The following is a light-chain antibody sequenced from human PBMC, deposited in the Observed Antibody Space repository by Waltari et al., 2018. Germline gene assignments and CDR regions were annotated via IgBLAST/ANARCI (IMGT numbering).Light chain of an antibody. V-gene: IGLV2-14*01. CDR2: DVN. J-gene: IGLJ2*01. CDR3: CSFTTAKTWI. CDR1: SSDVGAYNY. Sequence: QSAPTQPPSVSGSPGQSVTISCTGTSSDVGAYNYVSWYQETQGKAPKLMIYDVNNRTSGVCDRFSGSKSGNTASLTISWLQAEDEADYYCCSFTTAKTWIFGGGTRLTVL.